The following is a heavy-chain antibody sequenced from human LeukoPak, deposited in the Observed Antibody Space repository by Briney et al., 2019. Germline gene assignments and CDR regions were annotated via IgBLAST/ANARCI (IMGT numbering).Heavy chain of an antibody. CDR1: GFSFSSYE. CDR2: ISSSGSTI. D-gene: IGHD1-26*01. Sequence: GGSLRLSCAASGFSFSSYEMNWVRQAPGKGLEWVSYISSSGSTIYYADSVKGRFTISRDNAKNSLYLQMNSLRAEDTAVYYCARSLVVGATYPYHWGQGTLVTVSS. CDR3: ARSLVVGATYPYH. J-gene: IGHJ5*02. V-gene: IGHV3-48*03.